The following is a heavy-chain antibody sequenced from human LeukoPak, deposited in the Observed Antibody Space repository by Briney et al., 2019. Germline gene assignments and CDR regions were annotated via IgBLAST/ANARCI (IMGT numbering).Heavy chain of an antibody. CDR1: GLTFVGYT. J-gene: IGHJ3*01. CDR3: AKEGDATAAAGMGGFDL. CDR2: VTSGSIYI. V-gene: IGHV3-21*01. D-gene: IGHD6-13*01. Sequence: GGSLRLSCEASGLTFVGYTMNWARQTTGGGLEWVSSVTSGSIYIYYADSVKGRFTISRDSATNSLYLQMNSLRVEDTGVYYCAKEGDATAAAGMGGFDLWGQGTMVTVSS.